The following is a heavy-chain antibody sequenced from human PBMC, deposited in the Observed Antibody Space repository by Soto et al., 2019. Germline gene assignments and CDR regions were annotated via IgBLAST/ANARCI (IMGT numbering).Heavy chain of an antibody. Sequence: ASVKVSCKASGGTFSSYAISWVRQAPGQGLEWMGGIIPIFGTANYAQKFQGRVTITADESTSTAYMELSSLRSEDTAVYYCARDGPYYDLWSGSPRWFDPWGQGTLVTVSS. J-gene: IGHJ5*02. D-gene: IGHD3-3*01. CDR2: IIPIFGTA. CDR3: ARDGPYYDLWSGSPRWFDP. CDR1: GGTFSSYA. V-gene: IGHV1-69*13.